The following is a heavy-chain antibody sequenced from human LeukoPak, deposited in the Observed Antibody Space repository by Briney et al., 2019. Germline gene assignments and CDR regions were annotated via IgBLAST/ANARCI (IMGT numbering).Heavy chain of an antibody. CDR1: GGSFSSYY. D-gene: IGHD3-3*01. V-gene: IGHV4-59*01. J-gene: IGHJ6*02. CDR3: AREYYDFWSGPDYYCYGMDV. Sequence: SETLSLTCTVSGGSFSSYYWNWIRQPPGKGLEWIGYIYYSGSTNYNPSLKSRVTISVDTSKNQFSLKLSSVTAADTAVYYCAREYYDFWSGPDYYCYGMDVWGQGTTVTVSS. CDR2: IYYSGST.